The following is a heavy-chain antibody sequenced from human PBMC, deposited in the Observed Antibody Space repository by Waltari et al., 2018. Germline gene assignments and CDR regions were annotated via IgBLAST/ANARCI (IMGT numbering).Heavy chain of an antibody. V-gene: IGHV3-74*01. CDR1: GFTFSNYW. CDR3: VLYSSVFLGDY. Sequence: EVQLVESGGALVQPGGSLRLSCAASGFTFSNYWMPWVRQAPGKGLVSVSQINTDGSITSYADSVKGRFTISRDNAGNMLFLQMNNLRAEDTAVYYCVLYSSVFLGDYWGQGTLLTVSS. D-gene: IGHD6-25*01. CDR2: INTDGSIT. J-gene: IGHJ4*02.